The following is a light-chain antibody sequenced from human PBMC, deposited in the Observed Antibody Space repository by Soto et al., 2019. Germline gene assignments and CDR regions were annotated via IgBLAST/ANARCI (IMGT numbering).Light chain of an antibody. V-gene: IGLV1-51*01. CDR2: DDN. CDR3: GSWDSSLSAYV. Sequence: SALTQPPSASGTPGQRVTISCSGSNSNVGSNSVSWYQQLPGTAPKLLIYDDNKRPSGIPDRFSGSKSGTSATLGITGFQTGDEADYYCGSWDSSLSAYVFGTGTKVTVL. CDR1: NSNVGSNS. J-gene: IGLJ1*01.